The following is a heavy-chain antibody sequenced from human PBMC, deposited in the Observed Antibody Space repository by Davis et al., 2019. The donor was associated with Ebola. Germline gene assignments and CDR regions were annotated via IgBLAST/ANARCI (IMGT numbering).Heavy chain of an antibody. J-gene: IGHJ6*02. V-gene: IGHV3-74*01. CDR2: INSDGSST. CDR3: ARDNTMVRGVVKGYYYYYYGMDV. Sequence: GESLKISCAASGFTFSSYWMHWVRQAPGKGLVWVSRINSDGSSTSYADSVKGRFTISRDNAKNTLYLQMNSLRAEDTAVYYCARDNTMVRGVVKGYYYYYYGMDVWGQGTTVTVSS. D-gene: IGHD3-10*01. CDR1: GFTFSSYW.